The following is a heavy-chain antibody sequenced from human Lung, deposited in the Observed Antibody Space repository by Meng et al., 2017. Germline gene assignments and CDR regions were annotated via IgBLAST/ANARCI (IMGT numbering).Heavy chain of an antibody. CDR3: ARGPTTMAHDFDY. CDR2: INHSGST. D-gene: IGHD4-11*01. CDR1: GGSFSDYY. V-gene: IGHV4-34*01. Sequence: QVPLPQWGAGLLKPSENLSLTCVVSGGSFSDYYWSWIRQPPGKGLEWIGEINHSGSTNYNPSLESRATISVDTSQNNLSLKLSSVTAADSAVYYCARGPTTMAHDFDYWGQGTLVTVSS. J-gene: IGHJ4*02.